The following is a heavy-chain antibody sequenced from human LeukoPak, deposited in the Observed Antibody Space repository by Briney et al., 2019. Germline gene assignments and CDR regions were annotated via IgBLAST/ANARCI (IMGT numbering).Heavy chain of an antibody. CDR1: GFTFSSYN. J-gene: IGHJ6*03. D-gene: IGHD1-1*01. CDR3: ARVLRLERPYYYYYMDV. CDR2: ISTSSSYI. Sequence: MPGGSLRLSCAASGFTFSSYNMKWVRQAPGKGLEWVSSISTSSSYIYYADSVKGRFTISRDNAKNSLYLQMNSLRAEDTALYHCARVLRLERPYYYYYMDVWGKGTTVTISS. V-gene: IGHV3-21*04.